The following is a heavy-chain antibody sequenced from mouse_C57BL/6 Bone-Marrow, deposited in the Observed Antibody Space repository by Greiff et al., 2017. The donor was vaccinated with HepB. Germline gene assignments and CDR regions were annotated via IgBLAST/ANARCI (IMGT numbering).Heavy chain of an antibody. CDR2: ISSGSSTI. V-gene: IGHV5-17*01. J-gene: IGHJ4*01. CDR3: ARERAIYDGYSYAMDY. Sequence: EVQLVESGGGLVKPGGSLKLSCAASGFTFSDYGMHWVRQAPEKGLEWVAYISSGSSTIYYADTVKGRFTISRDNAKNTLFLQMTSLRSEDTAMYYCARERAIYDGYSYAMDYWGQGTSVTVSS. CDR1: GFTFSDYG. D-gene: IGHD2-3*01.